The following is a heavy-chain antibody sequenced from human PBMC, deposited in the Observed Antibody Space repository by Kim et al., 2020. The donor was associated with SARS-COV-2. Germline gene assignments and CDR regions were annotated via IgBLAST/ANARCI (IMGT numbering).Heavy chain of an antibody. Sequence: GGSLRLSCAASGFTFSDHYMDWVRQAPGKGLEWVGRTRNKANSYTTEYAASVKGRFTISRDDSKNSLYLQMNSLKTEDTAVYYCAQTRLVVGEYFQHWGQGTLVTVSS. V-gene: IGHV3-72*01. D-gene: IGHD1-26*01. CDR1: GFTFSDHY. CDR2: TRNKANSYTT. J-gene: IGHJ1*01. CDR3: AQTRLVVGEYFQH.